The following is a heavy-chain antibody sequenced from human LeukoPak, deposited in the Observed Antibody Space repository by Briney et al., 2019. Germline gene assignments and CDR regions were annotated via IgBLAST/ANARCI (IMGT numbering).Heavy chain of an antibody. J-gene: IGHJ4*02. CDR1: GGSISSGGYY. V-gene: IGHV4-30-2*01. CDR2: IYHSGST. CDR3: ARVRGWELLRVDY. Sequence: SQTLSLTCTVSGGSISSGGYYWSWIRQPPGKGREWVVYIYHSGSTYYNPSLKSRVTISVDRSKNQFSLKLSSVTAADTAVYYCARVRGWELLRVDYWGQGTLVTVSS. D-gene: IGHD1-26*01.